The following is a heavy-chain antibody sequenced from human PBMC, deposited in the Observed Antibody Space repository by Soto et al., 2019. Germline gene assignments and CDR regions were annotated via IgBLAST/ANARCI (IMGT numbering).Heavy chain of an antibody. J-gene: IGHJ1*01. CDR1: GFVISRGFY. Sequence: PSETLSLTCTVSGFVISRGFYWSWVRERPGKGLEWIGRIYPSAGSYHNPSLATRLRLSGDTSNNQFTLNPTSVTAADTALSFCERETVGTTFSDHWGQGIQVTVS. CDR2: IYPSAGS. CDR3: ERETVGTTFSDH. V-gene: IGHV4-38-2*02. D-gene: IGHD1-1*01.